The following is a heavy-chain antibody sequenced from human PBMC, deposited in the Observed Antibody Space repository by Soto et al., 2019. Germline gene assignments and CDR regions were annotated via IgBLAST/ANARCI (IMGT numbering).Heavy chain of an antibody. Sequence: PGGSLRLSCAASGFTFSSYAMHWVRQAPGKGLEWVAVISYDGSNKYYADSVKGRFTISRDNSKNTLYLQMNSLRAEDTAVYYCAKRFSSGWYGYYYYYGMDVWGQGTTVTVSS. CDR1: GFTFSSYA. V-gene: IGHV3-30*18. CDR2: ISYDGSNK. D-gene: IGHD6-19*01. J-gene: IGHJ6*02. CDR3: AKRFSSGWYGYYYYYGMDV.